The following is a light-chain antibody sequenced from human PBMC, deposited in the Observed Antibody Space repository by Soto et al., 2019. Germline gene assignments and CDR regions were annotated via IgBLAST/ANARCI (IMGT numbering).Light chain of an antibody. J-gene: IGKJ3*01. CDR1: QSISSY. CDR2: DAS. Sequence: EIVLTQSPATLSLSPGERATLSCRASQSISSYLAWYQQKPGQAPTLLIYDASNRATGIPPRFSGSGSGTDFTLTISSLEPEDFALYYCQQRSNWPLTFGPGTKVDIK. CDR3: QQRSNWPLT. V-gene: IGKV3-11*01.